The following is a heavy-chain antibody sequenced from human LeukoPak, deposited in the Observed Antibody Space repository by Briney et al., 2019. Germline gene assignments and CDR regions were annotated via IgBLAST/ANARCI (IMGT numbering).Heavy chain of an antibody. CDR3: ARASSGSYLVF. Sequence: SETLSLTCAVYGGSFSGYYWSWIRQPPGKGLEWIGEINHSGSTNYNPSLKSRVTISVDTSKNQFSLKLSSVTAADTAVYYCARASSGSYLVFWGQGTLVTVSS. J-gene: IGHJ4*02. V-gene: IGHV4-34*01. D-gene: IGHD1-26*01. CDR2: INHSGST. CDR1: GGSFSGYY.